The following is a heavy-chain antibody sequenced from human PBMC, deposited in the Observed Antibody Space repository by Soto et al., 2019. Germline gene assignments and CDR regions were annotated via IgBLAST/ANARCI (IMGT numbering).Heavy chain of an antibody. CDR1: GFTFSNYA. V-gene: IGHV3-23*01. D-gene: IGHD6-6*01. Sequence: EVQLLESGGGLVQPGGSLRLSCAAPGFTFSNYAMSWVRQAPGKGLEWVSTISGSGGTTYYADSVKGRFTISRDNSKNTLNLQMNSLRAEDTAVYYCGNQYSSSSSIDSWGQGTLVIVSS. CDR2: ISGSGGTT. J-gene: IGHJ4*02. CDR3: GNQYSSSSSIDS.